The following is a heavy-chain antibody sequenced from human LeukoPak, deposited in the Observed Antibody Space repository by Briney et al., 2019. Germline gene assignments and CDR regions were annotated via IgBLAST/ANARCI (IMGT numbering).Heavy chain of an antibody. CDR2: INPNSGGT. CDR3: ARVANWGSMQAFDI. J-gene: IGHJ3*02. D-gene: IGHD7-27*01. CDR1: GYTFTSYY. Sequence: GASVKVSCKASGYTFTSYYMHWVRQAPGQGLEWMGWINPNSGGTNYAQKFQGRVTMTRDTSISTAYMELSRLRSDDTAVYYCARVANWGSMQAFDIWGQGTMVTVSS. V-gene: IGHV1-2*02.